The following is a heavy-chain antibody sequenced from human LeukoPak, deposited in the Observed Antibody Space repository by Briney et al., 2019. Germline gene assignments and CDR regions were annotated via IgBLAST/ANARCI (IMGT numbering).Heavy chain of an antibody. Sequence: PSQTLSLTCTVSGGSISSGGYYWSWIRQPPGKGLEWIGEINHSGSTYYNPPLKSRVTISVDTSKNQFSLKLSSVTAADTAVYYCVRHTYYDILTGYYFDYWGQGTLVTVSS. D-gene: IGHD3-9*01. CDR1: GGSISSGGYY. V-gene: IGHV4-39*01. CDR2: INHSGST. J-gene: IGHJ4*02. CDR3: VRHTYYDILTGYYFDY.